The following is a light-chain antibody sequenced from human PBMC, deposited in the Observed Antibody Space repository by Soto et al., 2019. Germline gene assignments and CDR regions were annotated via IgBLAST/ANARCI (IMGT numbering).Light chain of an antibody. CDR2: GVT. J-gene: IGLJ1*01. V-gene: IGLV2-14*03. Sequence: QSVLTQPASVSGSPGQSITISCTGTSSDVGGYEYVSWYQQHPGRAPRLLIYGVTTRPSGISDRFSASKSGLTASLTISGLQPEDEADYYCSSFTSNRIYVFGPGTKVTVL. CDR1: SSDVGGYEY. CDR3: SSFTSNRIYV.